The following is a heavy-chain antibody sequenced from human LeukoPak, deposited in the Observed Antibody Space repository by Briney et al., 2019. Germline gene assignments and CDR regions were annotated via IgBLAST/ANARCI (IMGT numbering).Heavy chain of an antibody. J-gene: IGHJ4*02. V-gene: IGHV1-18*01. Sequence: ASAKVSCKASGYTFTSYGISWVRQASGQGLEWMGWISAYNGNTNYAQKLQGRVTMTTDTSTSTAYMELRSLRSDDTAVYYCARGGTYYYDSSGYYEALDYWGQGTLVTVSS. D-gene: IGHD3-22*01. CDR1: GYTFTSYG. CDR3: ARGGTYYYDSSGYYEALDY. CDR2: ISAYNGNT.